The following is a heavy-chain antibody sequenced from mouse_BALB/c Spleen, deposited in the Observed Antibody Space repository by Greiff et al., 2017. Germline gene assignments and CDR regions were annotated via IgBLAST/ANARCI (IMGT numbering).Heavy chain of an antibody. Sequence: EVKLVESGGGLVQPGGSLKLSCAASGFTFSSYGMSWVRQTPDKRLELVATINSNGGSTYYPDSVKGRFTISRDNAKNTLYLQMSSLKSEDTAMYYCARDRGTGGARGNFDDWGEGTTLTVSS. D-gene: IGHD3-3*01. CDR3: ARDRGTGGARGNFDD. J-gene: IGHJ2*01. CDR2: INSNGGST. CDR1: GFTFSSYG. V-gene: IGHV5-6-3*01.